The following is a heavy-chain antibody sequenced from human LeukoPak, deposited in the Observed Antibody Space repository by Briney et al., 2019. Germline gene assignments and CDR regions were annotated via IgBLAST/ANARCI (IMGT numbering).Heavy chain of an antibody. Sequence: SETLSLTCTVSGGSISSYYWSWIRQPPGKGLEWIGYIYYSGSTNYNPSLKSRVTISVDTSKNQFSLKLSSVTAVDTAVYYCARDCSGGSCYSGFDYWGQGTLVTVPS. J-gene: IGHJ4*02. CDR1: GGSISSYY. CDR3: ARDCSGGSCYSGFDY. D-gene: IGHD2-15*01. CDR2: IYYSGST. V-gene: IGHV4-59*01.